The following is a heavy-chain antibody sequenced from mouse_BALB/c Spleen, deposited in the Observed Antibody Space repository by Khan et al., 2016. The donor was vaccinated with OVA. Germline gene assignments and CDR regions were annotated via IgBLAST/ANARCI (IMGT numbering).Heavy chain of an antibody. CDR2: TNPTNGRT. D-gene: IGHD1-1*01. CDR3: ARIKKIVATYVDY. J-gene: IGHJ2*01. CDR1: GYTFTSYW. Sequence: QMQLQQPGAELVKAGASVKMSCKASGYTFTSYWMHWVKQRLGQGLEWFAETNPTNGRTYYNEKFKSKATLTVDTSSSTAYMLLSGPTFEDSAVYYCARIKKIVATYVDYWGQGTTLTVSS. V-gene: IGHV1S81*02.